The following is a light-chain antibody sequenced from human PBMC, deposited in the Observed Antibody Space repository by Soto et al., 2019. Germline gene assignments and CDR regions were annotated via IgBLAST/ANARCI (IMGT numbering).Light chain of an antibody. V-gene: IGKV3D-20*02. CDR1: PSMSNSN. J-gene: IGKJ5*01. CDR3: QQRSSWPPTIT. Sequence: LALTPSPGPVSLSPWARASLSCRARPSMSNSNLAWYQHKPCQAPRLLIYGASNSATGIPDRFSGSGSGTDFTLNISSLEPEDFAVYYCQQRSSWPPTITFGQGTQLDIK. CDR2: GAS.